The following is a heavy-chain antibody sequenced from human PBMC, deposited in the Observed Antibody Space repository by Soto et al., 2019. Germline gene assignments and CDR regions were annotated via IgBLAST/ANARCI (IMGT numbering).Heavy chain of an antibody. CDR2: ISAYNGNT. CDR3: AREGGLWFGENNPTQTWFDP. D-gene: IGHD3-10*01. V-gene: IGHV1-18*01. J-gene: IGHJ5*02. Sequence: QVQLVQSGAEVKKPGASVKVSCKASGYTFTSYGISWVRQAPGQGLEWMGWISAYNGNTNYAQKLQGRVTMTTDTSTSTAYMALRSMRSDDTAVYYCAREGGLWFGENNPTQTWFDPWGQGTLVTVSS. CDR1: GYTFTSYG.